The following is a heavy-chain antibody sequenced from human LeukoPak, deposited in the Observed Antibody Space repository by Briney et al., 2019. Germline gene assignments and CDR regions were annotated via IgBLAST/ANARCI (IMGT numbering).Heavy chain of an antibody. V-gene: IGHV3-30-3*01. CDR2: ISYDGGNR. CDR3: ARVDSSGWYWYSFDD. Sequence: GGSLRLSCTASGFTFSSRWMTWVRQPPGKGLEWVAIISYDGGNRYYADSVKDRFTISRDNSKSTLYLQMNSLRAEDTAIYYCARVDSSGWYWYSFDDWGQGTLVTVSS. D-gene: IGHD6-19*01. J-gene: IGHJ4*02. CDR1: GFTFSSRW.